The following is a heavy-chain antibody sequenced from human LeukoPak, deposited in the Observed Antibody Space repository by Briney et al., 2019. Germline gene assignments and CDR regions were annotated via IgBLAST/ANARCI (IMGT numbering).Heavy chain of an antibody. D-gene: IGHD2-21*01. CDR2: IYPGDSET. CDR1: VYSSTSYW. Sequence: GESLTTSSMGSVYSSTSYWIGWVRHMPGKGLGWMGIIYPGDSETRSSPSFQGQVTLPADKSISTSYLQWSRPKASDTAMYYCARRIAGPHYFDFWGQGTRVTVSS. V-gene: IGHV5-51*01. J-gene: IGHJ4*02. CDR3: ARRIAGPHYFDF.